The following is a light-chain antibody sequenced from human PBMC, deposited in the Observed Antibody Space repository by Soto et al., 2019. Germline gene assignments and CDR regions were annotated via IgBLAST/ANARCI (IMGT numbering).Light chain of an antibody. V-gene: IGLV1-44*01. CDR3: AAWDDSLNGYV. CDR1: NSNIGTNA. CDR2: NNN. Sequence: QSVLNQAPSASWTPGPRVTISFFWGNSNIGTNAVNWYQQLPGTAPKLLIYNNNQRPSGVPDRFSGSKSGTSASLAISGLQSEDEADYYCAAWDDSLNGYVFGTGTKVTVL. J-gene: IGLJ1*01.